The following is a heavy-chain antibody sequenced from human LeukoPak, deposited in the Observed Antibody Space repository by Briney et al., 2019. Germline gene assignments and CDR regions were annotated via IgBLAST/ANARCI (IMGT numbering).Heavy chain of an antibody. CDR2: INWNGGST. J-gene: IGHJ4*02. V-gene: IGHV3-20*04. Sequence: GGSLRLSCAASGFTFYDYGMSWVRQAPGKGLEYVSAINWNGGSTDYGDSVKGRFTISRDNAKKSLYLQMNSLRVEDTALYYCARIAMVRGIIYYFDNWGQGTLVTVSS. CDR1: GFTFYDYG. D-gene: IGHD3-10*01. CDR3: ARIAMVRGIIYYFDN.